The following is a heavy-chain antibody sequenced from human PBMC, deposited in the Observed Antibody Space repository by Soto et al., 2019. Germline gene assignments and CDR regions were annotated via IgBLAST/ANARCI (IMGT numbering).Heavy chain of an antibody. V-gene: IGHV4-31*03. CDR3: ARERGSSSWYWFDP. CDR1: GGSISSGGYY. J-gene: IGHJ5*02. Sequence: PSETLSLTCTVSGGSISSGGYYWSWIRQHPGKGLEWIGYIYYSGSTYYNPSLKSRVTISVDTSKNQFSLKLSSVTAADTAVYYCARERGSSSWYWFDPWGQGTLVTVSS. CDR2: IYYSGST. D-gene: IGHD6-13*01.